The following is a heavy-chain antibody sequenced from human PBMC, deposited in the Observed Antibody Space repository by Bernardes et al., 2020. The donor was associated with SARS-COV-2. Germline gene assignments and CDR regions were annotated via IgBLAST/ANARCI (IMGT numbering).Heavy chain of an antibody. D-gene: IGHD3-9*01. CDR1: NGSISGYY. CDR3: AREGWYYDILTGYFNSIYFDS. V-gene: IGHV4-59*01. CDR2: IYYSGST. Sequence: SETLSLTCTVSNGSISGYYWSWIRQPPGKGLEWIGYIYYSGSTNYNPSLKSRVTISVDTSKNQFSLRLSSVTAADTAVYYCAREGWYYDILTGYFNSIYFDSSGQGTLGTVSS. J-gene: IGHJ4*02.